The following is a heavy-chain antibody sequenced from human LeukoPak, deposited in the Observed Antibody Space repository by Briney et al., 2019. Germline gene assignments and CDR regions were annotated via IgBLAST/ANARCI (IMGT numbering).Heavy chain of an antibody. V-gene: IGHV5-51*01. CDR1: GYNFDSHW. CDR2: IYPGDSDT. CDR3: AREARGSSSDY. J-gene: IGHJ4*02. Sequence: GESLKISCKGSGYNFDSHWIGWVRQMPGKGLEWMGIIYPGDSDTGYSPSFRGQVTISADKSISTAYLQWNSLKASDSAMYYCAREARGSSSDYWGQGTLVTVSS. D-gene: IGHD3-10*01.